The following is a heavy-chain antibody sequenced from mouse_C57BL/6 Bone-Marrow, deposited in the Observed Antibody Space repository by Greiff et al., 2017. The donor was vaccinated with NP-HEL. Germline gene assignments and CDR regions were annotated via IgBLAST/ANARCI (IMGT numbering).Heavy chain of an antibody. D-gene: IGHD2-4*01. V-gene: IGHV1-64*01. CDR3: ARFRNYDYDGGYAMDY. CDR1: GYTFTSYW. J-gene: IGHJ4*01. CDR2: IHPNSGST. Sequence: QVQLQQPGAELVKPGASVKLSCKASGYTFTSYWMHWVKQRPGQGLEWIGMIHPNSGSTNYNEKFKSKATLTVDKSSSTAYMQLSSLTSEDSAVYYCARFRNYDYDGGYAMDYWGQGTSVTVSS.